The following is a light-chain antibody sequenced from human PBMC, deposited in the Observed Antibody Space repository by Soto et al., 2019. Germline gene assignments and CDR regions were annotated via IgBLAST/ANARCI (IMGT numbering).Light chain of an antibody. Sequence: QSALTQPASVSGSPGQSITISCTGTSSDVGGYNYVSWYQQHPGKAPKLMIYEVSNRPSGVSNPFSGSKSGNTASLTISGLQAEDEADYYCSSYTSSSTPYVFGAGTKVTGL. CDR3: SSYTSSSTPYV. J-gene: IGLJ1*01. CDR2: EVS. CDR1: SSDVGGYNY. V-gene: IGLV2-14*01.